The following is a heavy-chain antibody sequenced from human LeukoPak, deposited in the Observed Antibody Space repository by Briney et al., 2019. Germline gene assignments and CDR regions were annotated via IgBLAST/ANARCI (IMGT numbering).Heavy chain of an antibody. V-gene: IGHV3-23*01. D-gene: IGHD6-19*01. CDR3: AKGLDSSGLGYFQH. CDR2: ISGSGGST. CDR1: GFTFSSYA. Sequence: SGGSLRLSCAASGFTFSSYAMSWVRQAPGKGLEWVSAISGSGGSTYYADPVKGRFTVSRDNSKNTLYLQMNSLRAEDTAVYYCAKGLDSSGLGYFQHWGQGTLVTVSS. J-gene: IGHJ1*01.